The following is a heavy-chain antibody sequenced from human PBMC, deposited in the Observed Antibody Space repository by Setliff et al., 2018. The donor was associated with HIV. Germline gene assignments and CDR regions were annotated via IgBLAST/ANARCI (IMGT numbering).Heavy chain of an antibody. V-gene: IGHV1-69*13. Sequence: ASVKVSCKASGGTFSSYAISWVRQAPGQGLEWMGGIIPIFNTANYAQKFQGRVTITADESTSTAYMELSSLRSEDTAVYYCATIVRPSYYYYYYMDVWGKGTTVTVSS. CDR1: GGTFSSYA. CDR3: ATIVRPSYYYYYYMDV. J-gene: IGHJ6*03. CDR2: IIPIFNTA. D-gene: IGHD3-10*02.